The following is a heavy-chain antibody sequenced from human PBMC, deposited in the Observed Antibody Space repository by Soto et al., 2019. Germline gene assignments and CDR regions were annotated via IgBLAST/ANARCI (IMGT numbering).Heavy chain of an antibody. CDR3: ARAVPYGDFYYWYFDL. J-gene: IGHJ2*01. CDR1: GGSISSGDYY. Sequence: QVQLQESGPGLVKPSQTLSLTCTVSGGSISSGDYYWSWIRQPPGKGLEWIGYIYYSGSTYYNPSLKSRVTISVDTSKNQFSLKLSSVTAADTAVYYCARAVPYGDFYYWYFDLWGRGTLVTVSS. D-gene: IGHD4-17*01. CDR2: IYYSGST. V-gene: IGHV4-30-4*01.